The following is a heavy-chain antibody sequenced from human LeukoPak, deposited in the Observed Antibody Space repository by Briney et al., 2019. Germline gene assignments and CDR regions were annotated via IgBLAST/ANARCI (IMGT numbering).Heavy chain of an antibody. Sequence: SETLSLTCTVSGGSISSYYWSWIRQPPGKGLEWIGHIYYSGSTNYNPSLKSRVTISVDTSKNQFSLKLSSVTAADTAVYYCARSTMIVVVPPYGMDVWGQGTTVTVSS. V-gene: IGHV4-59*12. CDR2: IYYSGST. CDR1: GGSISSYY. D-gene: IGHD3-22*01. J-gene: IGHJ6*02. CDR3: ARSTMIVVVPPYGMDV.